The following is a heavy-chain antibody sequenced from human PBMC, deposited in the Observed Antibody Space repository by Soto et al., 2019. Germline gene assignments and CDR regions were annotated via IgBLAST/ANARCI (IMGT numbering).Heavy chain of an antibody. CDR1: GGSISGYY. J-gene: IGHJ5*02. D-gene: IGHD4-17*01. CDR3: ARVTTSRLFDP. CDR2: IYYSGST. Sequence: PSETLSLTCTVSGGSISGYYWSWIRQPPGKGLEWIGYIYYSGSTNYNPSLKSRVTISVDTSKIQFSLKLNSVTAADTAVYYCARVTTSRLFDPWGQGTLVTVSS. V-gene: IGHV4-59*01.